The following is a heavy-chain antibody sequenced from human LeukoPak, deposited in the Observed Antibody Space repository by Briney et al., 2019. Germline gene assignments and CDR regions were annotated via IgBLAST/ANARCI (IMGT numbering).Heavy chain of an antibody. J-gene: IGHJ4*02. Sequence: SDPLSLPRTVSGRYISRYYWSWIRQPPGKGLQWIGYIYYPGSTNYNPSLKGRVTISVDTSKNQFSLKLSSVTAADTAVYYWAREWSCWGQGALVTVSS. V-gene: IGHV4-59*01. CDR1: GRYISRYY. CDR3: AREWSC. D-gene: IGHD2-15*01. CDR2: IYYPGST.